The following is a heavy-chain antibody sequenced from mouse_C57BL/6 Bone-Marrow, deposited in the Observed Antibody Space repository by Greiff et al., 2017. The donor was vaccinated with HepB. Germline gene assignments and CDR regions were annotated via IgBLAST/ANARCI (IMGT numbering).Heavy chain of an antibody. CDR3: ASYYGSSSPWFAY. V-gene: IGHV1-22*01. J-gene: IGHJ3*01. CDR1: GYTFTDYN. Sequence: EVKLMESGPELVKPGASVKMSCKASGYTFTDYNMHWVKQSHGKSLEWIGYINPNNGGTSYNQKFKGKATLTVNKSSSTAYMELRSLTSEDSAVYYCASYYGSSSPWFAYWGQGTLVTVSA. D-gene: IGHD1-1*01. CDR2: INPNNGGT.